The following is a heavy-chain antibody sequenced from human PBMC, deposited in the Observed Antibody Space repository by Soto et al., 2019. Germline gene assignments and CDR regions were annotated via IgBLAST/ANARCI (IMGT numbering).Heavy chain of an antibody. CDR1: GYTFTSYD. Sequence: ASVKVSCKASGYTFTSYDINWVRQATGQGLEWMGWMNPNSGNTGYAQKFQGRVTMTRNTSISTAYMELSSLRSEDTAVYYCARSCSGGSCYSRNNWFDPWGQGTLVTVS. V-gene: IGHV1-8*01. CDR3: ARSCSGGSCYSRNNWFDP. D-gene: IGHD2-15*01. CDR2: MNPNSGNT. J-gene: IGHJ5*02.